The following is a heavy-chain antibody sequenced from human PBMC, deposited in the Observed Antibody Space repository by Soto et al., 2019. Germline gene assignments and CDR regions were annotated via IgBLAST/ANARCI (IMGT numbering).Heavy chain of an antibody. Sequence: SETLSLTCTVSGGSISSGDYYWSWIRQPPGKCLEWIGYIYYSGSTYYNPSLKSRVTISVDTSKNQFSLKLSSVTAADTVVYYCARDLVRGHYGMDVWGQGTTVTVSS. J-gene: IGHJ6*02. V-gene: IGHV4-30-4*01. CDR3: ARDLVRGHYGMDV. D-gene: IGHD3-10*01. CDR1: GGSISSGDYY. CDR2: IYYSGST.